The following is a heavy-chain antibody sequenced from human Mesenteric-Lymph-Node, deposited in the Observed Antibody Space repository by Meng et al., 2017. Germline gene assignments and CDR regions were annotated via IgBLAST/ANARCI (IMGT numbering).Heavy chain of an antibody. Sequence: SETLSPTCSVSGGSTSSGGYNWSWIRQHPGKGLEWIGYIYYSGNTYYKPSLKSRVTISVDTSKNQFSLKLSSVTAADTAVYYCARYHALRIGYSYGYGIGYWGQGTLVTVSS. CDR1: GGSTSSGGYN. V-gene: IGHV4-31*03. CDR2: IYYSGNT. D-gene: IGHD5-18*01. CDR3: ARYHALRIGYSYGYGIGY. J-gene: IGHJ4*01.